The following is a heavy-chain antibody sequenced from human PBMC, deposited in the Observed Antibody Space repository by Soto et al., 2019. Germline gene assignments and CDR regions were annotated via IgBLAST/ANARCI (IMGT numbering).Heavy chain of an antibody. Sequence: QVQLVESGGGVVQPGRSLRLSCAASGFTFSSYGMHWVRQAPGKGLEWVAVIWYDGSNKYYADSVKGRFTISRDNSKNTLYLQMNSLRAEDTAVYYCARRTTYYDFWSGYYTGGYFDYWGQGTLVTVSS. CDR3: ARRTTYYDFWSGYYTGGYFDY. CDR1: GFTFSSYG. J-gene: IGHJ4*02. D-gene: IGHD3-3*01. CDR2: IWYDGSNK. V-gene: IGHV3-33*01.